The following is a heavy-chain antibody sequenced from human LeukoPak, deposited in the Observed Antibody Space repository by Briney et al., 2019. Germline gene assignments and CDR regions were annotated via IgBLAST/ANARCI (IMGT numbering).Heavy chain of an antibody. D-gene: IGHD3-9*01. Sequence: PSETLSLTCTVSGGSISSSSYYWGWIRQPPGKGLEWIGSIYYSGSTYYNPSLKSRVTMSVDTSKNQFSLKLSSVTAADTAVYYCARVGRYFDAWDYYGMDVWGQGTTVTVSS. CDR1: GGSISSSSYY. V-gene: IGHV4-39*07. CDR3: ARVGRYFDAWDYYGMDV. J-gene: IGHJ6*02. CDR2: IYYSGST.